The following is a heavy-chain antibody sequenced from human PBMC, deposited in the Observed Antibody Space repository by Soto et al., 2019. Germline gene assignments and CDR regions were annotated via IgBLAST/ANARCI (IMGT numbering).Heavy chain of an antibody. V-gene: IGHV4-59*01. D-gene: IGHD2-2*02. CDR3: ARVVVVPAAINFDY. CDR1: GGSISSYY. CDR2: IYYSGST. Sequence: QVQLQESGPGLVKASKTLSLTCTVSGGSISSYYWSWIRQPPGKGLEWIGYIYYSGSTNYNPSLKSRVTISVDTSKNQFSLKLSSVTAADTAVYYCARVVVVPAAINFDYWGQGTLVSVSS. J-gene: IGHJ4*02.